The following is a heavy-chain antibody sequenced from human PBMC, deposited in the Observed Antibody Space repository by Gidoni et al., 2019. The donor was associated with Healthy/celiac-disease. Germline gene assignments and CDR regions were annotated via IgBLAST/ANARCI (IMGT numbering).Heavy chain of an antibody. D-gene: IGHD3-22*01. CDR3: AREYYYDSSGYYLSWFDP. J-gene: IGHJ5*02. V-gene: IGHV4-59*01. CDR1: GGSISSYY. Sequence: QVQLQESGPGLVKPSETLSLTCTVSGGSISSYYWSWIRQPPGKGLEWIGYIYYSGSTNYNPSLKSRVTISVDTSKNQCSLKLSSVTAADTAVYYCAREYYYDSSGYYLSWFDPWGQGTLVTVSS. CDR2: IYYSGST.